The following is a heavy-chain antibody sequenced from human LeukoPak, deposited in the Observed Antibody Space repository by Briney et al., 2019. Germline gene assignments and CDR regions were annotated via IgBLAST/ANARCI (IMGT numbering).Heavy chain of an antibody. D-gene: IGHD2-2*01. CDR2: IYYSGST. Sequence: SETLSLTCTVSGGSISSSSYYLGWIRQPPGKGLEWIGSIYYSGSTYYNPSLKSRVTISVDTSKNQFSLKLSSVTAADTAVYYCARRAYCSSTSCYWNDYWGQGTLVTVSS. CDR1: GGSISSSSYY. J-gene: IGHJ4*02. V-gene: IGHV4-39*01. CDR3: ARRAYCSSTSCYWNDY.